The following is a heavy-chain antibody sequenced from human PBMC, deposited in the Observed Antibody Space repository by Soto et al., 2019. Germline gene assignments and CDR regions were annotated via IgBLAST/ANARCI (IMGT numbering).Heavy chain of an antibody. Sequence: PGGSLRLSCAASGFTFSSYSMNWVRQAPGKGLEWVSTISGSGGSTYYADSVKGRFTISRDNSKNTLYLQMNSLRAEDTAIYSCAKGNTLIRGVTLDYWGQGTLVTVSS. V-gene: IGHV3-23*01. CDR3: AKGNTLIRGVTLDY. J-gene: IGHJ4*02. D-gene: IGHD3-10*01. CDR1: GFTFSSYS. CDR2: ISGSGGST.